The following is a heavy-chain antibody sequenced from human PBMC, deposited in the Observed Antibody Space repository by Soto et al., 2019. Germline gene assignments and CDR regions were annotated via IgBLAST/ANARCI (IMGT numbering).Heavy chain of an antibody. CDR2: IYYIGNT. J-gene: IGHJ4*02. CDR3: ARGKRIVSTTYLDY. D-gene: IGHD5-12*01. CDR1: GGSLSRYY. Sequence: SETLSLTCAVYGGSLSRYYWRWIRQPPGKDLEWIGYIYYIGNTNSNPSLESRVTISIDRSRNQFSLKLSSVTVADMAVYLCARGKRIVSTTYLDYWGLGTLVTVS. V-gene: IGHV4-34*01.